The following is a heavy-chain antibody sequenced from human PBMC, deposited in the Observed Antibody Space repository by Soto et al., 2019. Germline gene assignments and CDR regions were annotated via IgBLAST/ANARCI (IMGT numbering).Heavy chain of an antibody. CDR3: ARSHTQFNAFDI. CDR2: IIPIFGTA. CDR1: GGTFSSYA. J-gene: IGHJ3*02. D-gene: IGHD6-19*01. V-gene: IGHV1-69*06. Sequence: GASVKVSFKASGGTFSSYAISWVRQAPGQGLEWMGGIIPIFGTANYAQKFQGRVTITADKSTSTAYMELSSLRSEDTAVYYCARSHTQFNAFDIWGQGTMVTVSS.